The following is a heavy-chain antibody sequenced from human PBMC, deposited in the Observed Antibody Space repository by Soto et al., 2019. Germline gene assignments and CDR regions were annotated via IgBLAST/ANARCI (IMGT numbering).Heavy chain of an antibody. CDR3: ARASVLRYDILTGYPLDNYFDY. V-gene: IGHV4-39*01. CDR1: GGSISSSSYY. D-gene: IGHD3-9*01. CDR2: IYYSGST. J-gene: IGHJ4*02. Sequence: SETLSLTCTVSGGSISSSSYYWGWIRQPPGKGLEWIGSIYYSGSTYYNPSLKSRVTISVDTSKNQFSLKLSSVTAADTAVYYCARASVLRYDILTGYPLDNYFDYWGQGTLVTVSS.